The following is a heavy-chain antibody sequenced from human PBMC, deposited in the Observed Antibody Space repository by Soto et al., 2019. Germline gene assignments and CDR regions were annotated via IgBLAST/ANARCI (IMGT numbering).Heavy chain of an antibody. Sequence: EVQILESGGGSVQPGGSLRLSCAASGFTFSNFAMSWVRHAPGKGLEWVSEITGSTGTTYYADSVRGRFIISRDNSKNTLHLQMNSLRAEDTAVYYCAKDTSSSPYYMDVWGKGTTGTVSS. CDR1: GFTFSNFA. V-gene: IGHV3-23*01. J-gene: IGHJ6*03. D-gene: IGHD2-2*01. CDR3: AKDTSSSPYYMDV. CDR2: ITGSTGTT.